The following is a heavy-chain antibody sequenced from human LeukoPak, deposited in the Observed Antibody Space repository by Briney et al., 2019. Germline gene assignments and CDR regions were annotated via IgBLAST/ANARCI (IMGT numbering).Heavy chain of an antibody. CDR3: ARSPTAINGYFDP. V-gene: IGHV3-23*01. J-gene: IGHJ5*02. CDR2: ISGGGGST. D-gene: IGHD2-2*01. CDR1: GFTFSSYA. Sequence: PGGSLRLSCAASGFTFSSYAMNWVHQAPGKGLEWVSVISGGGGSTYYADSVKGRFTISRDNSKNTLYLQTNSLRADDTAVYYCARSPTAINGYFDPWGQGTLVTVSS.